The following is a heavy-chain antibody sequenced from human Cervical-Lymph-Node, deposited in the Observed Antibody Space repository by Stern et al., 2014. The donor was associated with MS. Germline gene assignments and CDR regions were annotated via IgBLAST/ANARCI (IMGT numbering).Heavy chain of an antibody. CDR1: GYAFNSYY. CDR3: ARGPNEHWGGHSPSNGLDV. J-gene: IGHJ6*02. CDR2: INPNSGGP. Sequence: QMQLVQSGAEVKKPGASVTVSCTAPGYAFNSYYLHWVRQAPGQGLEWMGWINPNSGGPAYAPRFPGRVSMPRATPITPASMELTGLTSDDPAVYYCARGPNEHWGGHSPSNGLDVWGLGPPVTVSS. D-gene: IGHD3-3*01. V-gene: IGHV1-2*02.